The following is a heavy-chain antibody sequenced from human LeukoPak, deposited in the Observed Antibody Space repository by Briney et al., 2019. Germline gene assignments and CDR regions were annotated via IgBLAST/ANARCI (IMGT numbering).Heavy chain of an antibody. CDR3: ANHMTTVTLFDY. V-gene: IGHV3-23*01. CDR1: GFTFSTYA. J-gene: IGHJ4*02. Sequence: GGSLRLSCAASGFTFSTYAMSWVRQAPGKGLEWVSALSGSGGSTYYAESAKGRFTISRDNSKNTLYLQMNSLRAEDTAVYYCANHMTTVTLFDYWGQGTLVTVSS. D-gene: IGHD4-17*01. CDR2: LSGSGGST.